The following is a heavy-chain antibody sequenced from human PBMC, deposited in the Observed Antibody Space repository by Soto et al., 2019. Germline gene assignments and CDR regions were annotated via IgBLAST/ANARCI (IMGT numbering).Heavy chain of an antibody. CDR3: GRDPPATRHGMDV. CDR2: IYSGGST. CDR1: GFTVSSNY. J-gene: IGHJ6*02. Sequence: EVQLVETGGGLIQPGGSLRLSCAASGFTVSSNYMSWVRQAPGKGLEWVSVIYSGGSTYYADSVRGRFTISRDNSKNTLYLQMKSLRAEDSAVYYCGRDPPATRHGMDVWGQGTTVTVSS. V-gene: IGHV3-53*02.